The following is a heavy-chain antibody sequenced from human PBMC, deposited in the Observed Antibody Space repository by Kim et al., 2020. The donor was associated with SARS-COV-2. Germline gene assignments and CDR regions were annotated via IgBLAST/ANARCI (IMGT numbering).Heavy chain of an antibody. V-gene: IGHV5-51*01. J-gene: IGHJ4*02. CDR2: IYPGDSDT. CDR1: GYSFTSYW. CDR3: ARSGEDHSSGWYYFDY. Sequence: GESLKISCKGSGYSFTSYWIGWVRQMPGKGLEWMGIIYPGDSDTRYSPSFQGQVTISADKSISTAYLQWSSLKASDTAMYYCARSGEDHSSGWYYFDYWGQGTLVTVSS. D-gene: IGHD6-19*01.